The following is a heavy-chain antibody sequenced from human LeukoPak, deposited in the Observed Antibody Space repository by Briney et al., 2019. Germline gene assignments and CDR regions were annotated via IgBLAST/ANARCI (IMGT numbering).Heavy chain of an antibody. V-gene: IGHV4-59*01. J-gene: IGHJ2*01. CDR1: GGSISSYY. CDR3: ARVYSTIFGVAFDL. D-gene: IGHD3-3*01. CDR2: IYYSGST. Sequence: KPSETLSLTCTVSGGSISSYYWSWIRQPPGKGLEWIGYIYYSGSTNYNPSLKSRVTISVDTSKNQFSLKLSSVTAADTAVYYCARVYSTIFGVAFDLWGRGTLVTVPS.